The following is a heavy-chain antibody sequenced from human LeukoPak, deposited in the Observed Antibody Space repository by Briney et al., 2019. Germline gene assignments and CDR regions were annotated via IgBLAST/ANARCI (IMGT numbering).Heavy chain of an antibody. D-gene: IGHD3-10*01. CDR3: ARVLLWFGELLYHY. J-gene: IGHJ4*02. CDR2: IYSGGST. CDR1: GFTFSSYA. Sequence: PGGSLRLSCAASGFTFSSYAMTWVRQAPGKGLEWVSVIYSGGSTYYADSVKGRFTISRDNSKNTLYLQMNSLRAEDTAVYYCARVLLWFGELLYHYWGQGTLVTVSS. V-gene: IGHV3-53*01.